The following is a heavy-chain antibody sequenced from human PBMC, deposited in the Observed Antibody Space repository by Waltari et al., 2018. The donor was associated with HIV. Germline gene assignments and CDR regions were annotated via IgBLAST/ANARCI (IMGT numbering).Heavy chain of an antibody. D-gene: IGHD3-22*01. Sequence: QLQLQESGPGLVKPSETLSLPCTVPGGSISSRSYYWGWSRRPPGKGLEWIGSNYYSGSTYYNPSLKSRVTISVDTSKNQFSLKLSSVTAADTAVYYCATRITMIVVGQKDSFDYWGQGTLVTVSS. CDR2: NYYSGST. V-gene: IGHV4-39*01. CDR1: GGSISSRSYY. J-gene: IGHJ4*02. CDR3: ATRITMIVVGQKDSFDY.